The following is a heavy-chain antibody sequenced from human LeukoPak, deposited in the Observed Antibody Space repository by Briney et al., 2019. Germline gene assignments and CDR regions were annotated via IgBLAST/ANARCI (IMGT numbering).Heavy chain of an antibody. CDR1: GFTFSSYS. V-gene: IGHV3-21*01. CDR3: AGYSSYAFDI. CDR2: ISSSSSYI. J-gene: IGHJ3*02. Sequence: PGGSLRLSCAASGFTFSSYSMNWVRQAPGKGLEWVSSISSSSSYIYYADSAKGRFTISRDNAKNSLYLQMNNLRAEDTAVYYCAGYSSYAFDIWGQGTMVTVSS. D-gene: IGHD6-19*01.